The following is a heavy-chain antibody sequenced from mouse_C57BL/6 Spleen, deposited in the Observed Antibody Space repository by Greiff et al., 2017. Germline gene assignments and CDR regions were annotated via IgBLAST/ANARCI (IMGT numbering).Heavy chain of an antibody. CDR1: GFTFSSYG. CDR2: ISSGGSYT. Sequence: EVKLVESGGDLVKPGGSLKLSCAASGFTFSSYGMSWVRQTPDKRLEWVATISSGGSYTYYPDSVKGRFTISRDNAKNTLYLQMSSLKSEDTAMYYCARHRESNYSFAYWGQGTLVTVSA. D-gene: IGHD2-5*01. CDR3: ARHRESNYSFAY. V-gene: IGHV5-6*01. J-gene: IGHJ3*01.